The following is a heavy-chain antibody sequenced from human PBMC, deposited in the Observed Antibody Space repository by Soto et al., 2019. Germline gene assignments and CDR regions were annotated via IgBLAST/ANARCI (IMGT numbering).Heavy chain of an antibody. Sequence: PSETLSLTCTVSGGSISSGGYYWSWIRQHPGKGLEWIGYIYYSGSTYYNPSLKSRVTISVDTSKNQFSLKLSSVTAADTAVYYCAREVVVVVAATPYYYYGMDVWGQGTTVTVSS. V-gene: IGHV4-31*03. J-gene: IGHJ6*02. CDR2: IYYSGST. CDR1: GGSISSGGYY. CDR3: AREVVVVVAATPYYYYGMDV. D-gene: IGHD2-15*01.